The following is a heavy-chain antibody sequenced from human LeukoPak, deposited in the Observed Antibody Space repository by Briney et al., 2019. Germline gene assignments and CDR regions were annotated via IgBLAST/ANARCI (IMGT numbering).Heavy chain of an antibody. CDR2: INDSGST. CDR1: GESLGDHY. J-gene: IGHJ4*02. V-gene: IGHV4-34*01. Sequence: SETLSLTCAVYGESLGDHYWTWIRQAPGKGLEWIGEINDSGSTTYNPSLKSRVTISVDTSKNQFSLKLSSVTAADTAVYYCARVPPLYCSSTSCSYFDYWGQGTLVTVSS. D-gene: IGHD2-2*01. CDR3: ARVPPLYCSSTSCSYFDY.